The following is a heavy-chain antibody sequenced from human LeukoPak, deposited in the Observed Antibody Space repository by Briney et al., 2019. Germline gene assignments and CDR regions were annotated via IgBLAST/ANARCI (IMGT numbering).Heavy chain of an antibody. V-gene: IGHV1-2*02. D-gene: IGHD2-21*02. CDR3: ARDHYHKIHSVMVTAPDY. Sequence: ASVKVSCKASGYTFTGYYMHWVRQAPGQGLEWMGWINPNSGGTSYAQKFQGRVTVTRDTSTSTVYMELSSLRSEDTAVYYCARDHYHKIHSVMVTAPDYWGQGTLVIVSS. CDR2: INPNSGGT. J-gene: IGHJ4*02. CDR1: GYTFTGYY.